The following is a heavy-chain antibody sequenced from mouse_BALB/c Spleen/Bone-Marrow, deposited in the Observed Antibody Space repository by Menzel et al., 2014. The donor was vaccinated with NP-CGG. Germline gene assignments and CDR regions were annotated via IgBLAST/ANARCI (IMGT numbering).Heavy chain of an antibody. CDR1: GYSITVIMP. V-gene: IGHV3-2*02. CDR2: ISYSGST. D-gene: IGHD1-1*01. Sequence: EVKLEESGPGLVKPSQSLSLTCTVTGYSITVIMPGTGSDSFQETKLEWMGYISYSGSTSYNPSLKSRISITRDTSKNQFFRQLNSVPTEDTATYYGASHYCGSSYYAMDYWGQGTSVTGSS. CDR3: ASHYCGSSYYAMDY. J-gene: IGHJ4*01.